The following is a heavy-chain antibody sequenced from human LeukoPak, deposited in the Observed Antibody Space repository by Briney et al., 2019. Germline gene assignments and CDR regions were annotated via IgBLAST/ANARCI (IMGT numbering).Heavy chain of an antibody. J-gene: IGHJ5*02. V-gene: IGHV1-69*05. CDR2: IIPIFGTA. D-gene: IGHD3-3*01. CDR3: ASTIQDDIWSGYSWWFDP. CDR1: GGTFSSYA. Sequence: GSSVKVSCKASGGTFSSYAISWVRQAPGQGLEWMGGIIPIFGTANYAQKFQGRVTITTDESTSTAYMELSSLRSEDTAVYYCASTIQDDIWSGYSWWFDPWGQGTLVTVSS.